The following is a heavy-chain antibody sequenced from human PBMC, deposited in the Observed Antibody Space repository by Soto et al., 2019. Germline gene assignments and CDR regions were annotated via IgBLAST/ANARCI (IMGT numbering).Heavy chain of an antibody. CDR1: GYTFTSYG. D-gene: IGHD3-22*01. J-gene: IGHJ4*02. Sequence: ASVKVSCKASGYTFTSYGISWVRQAPGQGLEWMGWISAYNGNTNYAQKLQGRVTMTTDTSTSTAYMELRSLRSDDTAVYYCARDSVDYYDSSGYSDYWGQGTLVTVSS. CDR2: ISAYNGNT. CDR3: ARDSVDYYDSSGYSDY. V-gene: IGHV1-18*01.